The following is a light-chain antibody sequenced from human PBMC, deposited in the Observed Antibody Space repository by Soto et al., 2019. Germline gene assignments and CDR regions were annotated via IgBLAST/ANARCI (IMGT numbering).Light chain of an antibody. J-gene: IGLJ2*01. CDR3: CSYAGSSTFVV. Sequence: QSALTQPRSVSGSPGQSVTISCTGTSSDVGDYNYVSWYQQHPGKAPRLMIYDVTTRPSGVPDRFSGSKAGNTASLTISGLQAEDESEYYCCSYAGSSTFVVFGGGTKVTVL. V-gene: IGLV2-11*01. CDR2: DVT. CDR1: SSDVGDYNY.